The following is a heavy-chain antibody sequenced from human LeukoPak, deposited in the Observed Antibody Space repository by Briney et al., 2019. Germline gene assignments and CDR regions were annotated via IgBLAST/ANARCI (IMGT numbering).Heavy chain of an antibody. Sequence: EASVKVSRKASGGTFSSYAISWVRQAPGQGLEWMGGIIPIFGTANYAQKFQGRVTITADESTSTAYMELSSLRSEDTAVYYCARDLNYYDSSGYYFDYWGQGTLVTVSS. CDR3: ARDLNYYDSSGYYFDY. V-gene: IGHV1-69*13. D-gene: IGHD3-22*01. CDR2: IIPIFGTA. CDR1: GGTFSSYA. J-gene: IGHJ4*02.